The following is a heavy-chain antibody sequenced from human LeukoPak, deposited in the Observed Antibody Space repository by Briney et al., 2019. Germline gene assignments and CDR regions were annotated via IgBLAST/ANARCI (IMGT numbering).Heavy chain of an antibody. CDR2: MNIDGSEK. V-gene: IGHV3-7*01. CDR3: ARDPVEWELLLDY. J-gene: IGHJ4*02. CDR1: GFTFSDKW. Sequence: GGSLRLSCVASGFTFSDKWMGWVRQAPGKRLEWVANMNIDGSEKYYADSVKGRFSISRDNARNSVYLQMASLRVEDTAVYYCARDPVEWELLLDYWGQGTLVTVSS. D-gene: IGHD1-26*01.